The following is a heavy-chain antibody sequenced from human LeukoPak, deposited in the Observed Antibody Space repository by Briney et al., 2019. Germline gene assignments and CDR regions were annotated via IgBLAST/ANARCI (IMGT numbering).Heavy chain of an antibody. J-gene: IGHJ4*02. CDR3: ARSQRAGYNVYYFDS. CDR1: GGTFISYG. Sequence: GASVKVSCKPSGGTFISYGVSWVRQAPAQGLEWMGGIIPIFRSTNYAQRFRGRVTITTDESTSTVYMELSSLRSEDTAVYYCARSQRAGYNVYYFDSWGQGTLVTVSS. V-gene: IGHV1-69*05. CDR2: IIPIFRST. D-gene: IGHD5-24*01.